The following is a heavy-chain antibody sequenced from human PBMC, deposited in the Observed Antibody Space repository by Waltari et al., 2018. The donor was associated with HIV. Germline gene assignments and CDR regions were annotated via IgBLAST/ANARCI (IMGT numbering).Heavy chain of an antibody. J-gene: IGHJ4*02. V-gene: IGHV3-20*04. CDR1: GFNFDDYG. Sequence: EVQLVESGGGVVRPGGSLRLSCVASGFNFDDYGMSWVRQAPGKGLEWVSGINWNGGSTGYADYVKGRFSSSRDNAKNSLYLQMNSLRAEDTALYYCARDYGSGSYYNYWGQGTLVTVSS. D-gene: IGHD3-10*01. CDR2: INWNGGST. CDR3: ARDYGSGSYYNY.